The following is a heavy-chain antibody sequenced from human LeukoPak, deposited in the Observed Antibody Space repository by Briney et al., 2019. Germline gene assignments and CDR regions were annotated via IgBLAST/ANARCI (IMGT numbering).Heavy chain of an antibody. CDR2: ISAYNGNT. CDR1: GYTFTSYG. Sequence: ASVKVSCKASGYTFTSYGISWVRHAPGQGLEWMGWISAYNGNTNYAQKLQGRVTMTTDTSTSTAYMELRSLRSDDTAVYYCARDHCGGATVPWFAFDIWGQGTMVSVSS. CDR3: ARDHCGGATVPWFAFDI. D-gene: IGHD1-26*01. V-gene: IGHV1-18*01. J-gene: IGHJ3*02.